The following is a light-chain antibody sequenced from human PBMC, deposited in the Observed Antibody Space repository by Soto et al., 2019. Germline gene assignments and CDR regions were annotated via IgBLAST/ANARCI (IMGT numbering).Light chain of an antibody. CDR1: QSVSSY. CDR3: QQRSNWPLLFT. CDR2: DAS. V-gene: IGKV3-11*01. J-gene: IGKJ3*01. Sequence: EIVLTQSPATLSLSPGERATLSCRASQSVSSYLAWYQQKPGQAPRLLIYDASHRATGIPARFSSSGSGTDFTLTISSLEPEDFAVYYCQQRSNWPLLFTFGPGTKVDIK.